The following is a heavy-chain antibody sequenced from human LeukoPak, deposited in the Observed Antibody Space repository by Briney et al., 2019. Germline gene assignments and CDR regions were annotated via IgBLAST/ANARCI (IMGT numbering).Heavy chain of an antibody. Sequence: ASVKVFCKASGYTFTSYGISWVRQAPGQGLEWMGWISAYNGNTNYAQKLQGRVTMTTDTSTSTAYMELRSLRSDDTAVYYCARVGPHRKMATTRYHFDYWGQGTLVTVSS. CDR1: GYTFTSYG. CDR3: ARVGPHRKMATTRYHFDY. V-gene: IGHV1-18*01. D-gene: IGHD5-24*01. CDR2: ISAYNGNT. J-gene: IGHJ4*02.